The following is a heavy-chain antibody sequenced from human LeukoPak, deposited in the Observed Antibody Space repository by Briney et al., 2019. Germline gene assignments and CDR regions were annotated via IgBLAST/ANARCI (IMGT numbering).Heavy chain of an antibody. D-gene: IGHD3-9*01. V-gene: IGHV4-30-2*06. CDR3: ARVHYDVLTGYLGGMDV. CDR1: GGSISSDSYS. Sequence: SETLSLTCAVSGGSISSDSYSWTWIRQSSTKGLEWIGYVYHSGSAYYNPSFESRVTMSADRSKNQFSLKLSSVTAADTAVYYCARVHYDVLTGYLGGMDVWVKGTTVTVSS. CDR2: VYHSGSA. J-gene: IGHJ6*04.